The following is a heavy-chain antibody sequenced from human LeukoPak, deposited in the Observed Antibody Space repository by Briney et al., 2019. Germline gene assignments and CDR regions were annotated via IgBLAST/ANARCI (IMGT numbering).Heavy chain of an antibody. J-gene: IGHJ6*02. CDR3: ASNIDRQNGMDV. Sequence: SETLSLTCAVYGGSFSGYYWSWIRQPPGKGLERIREINHSGSTNYNPSLKSRVTISVDTSKNQFSLKLSSVTAADTAVYYCASNIDRQNGMDVWGQGTTVTVSS. CDR1: GGSFSGYY. CDR2: INHSGST. V-gene: IGHV4-34*01. D-gene: IGHD5-12*01.